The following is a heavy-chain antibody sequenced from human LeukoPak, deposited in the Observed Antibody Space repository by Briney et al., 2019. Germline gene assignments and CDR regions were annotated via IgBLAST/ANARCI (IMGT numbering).Heavy chain of an antibody. CDR2: IYYSGST. V-gene: IGHV4-59*12. D-gene: IGHD3-22*01. CDR3: ARLTRRPGYYYDSSGYYFTRYYFDY. J-gene: IGHJ4*02. CDR1: GGSISSYY. Sequence: SETLSLTCTVSGGSISSYYWSWIRQPPGKGLEWIGYIYYSGSTNYNPSLKSRVTISVDTSKNQFSLKLSSVTAADTAVYYCARLTRRPGYYYDSSGYYFTRYYFDYWGQGTLVTVSS.